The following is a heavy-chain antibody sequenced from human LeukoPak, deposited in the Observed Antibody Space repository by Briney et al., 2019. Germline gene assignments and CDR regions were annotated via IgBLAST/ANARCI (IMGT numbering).Heavy chain of an antibody. J-gene: IGHJ5*02. CDR3: ARRYCTGGTCLTDWFDP. CDR2: INHSGST. CDR1: GGSFSGYY. V-gene: IGHV4-34*01. D-gene: IGHD2-15*01. Sequence: PETLSLTCAVYGGSFSGYYWSWIRQPPGKGLEWIGEINHSGSTNYNPSLKSRVTISVDTSKNQFSLKLSSVTAADTAVYYCARRYCTGGTCLTDWFDPWGQGTLVTVSS.